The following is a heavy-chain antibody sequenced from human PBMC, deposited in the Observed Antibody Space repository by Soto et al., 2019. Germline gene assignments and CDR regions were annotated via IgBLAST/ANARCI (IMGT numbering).Heavy chain of an antibody. CDR1: EFIFRAHG. Sequence: PGGSLRLSCEVPEFIFRAHGMHWVRQAPGKGLEWVAIIRHDGSNTYYADSVKGRFTISRDNSKNTLYLQMNSLRAEDTALYYCAKVDVGFGELIPQNTYFDYWGQGTLVTVSS. J-gene: IGHJ4*02. CDR2: IRHDGSNT. CDR3: AKVDVGFGELIPQNTYFDY. D-gene: IGHD3-10*01. V-gene: IGHV3-30*02.